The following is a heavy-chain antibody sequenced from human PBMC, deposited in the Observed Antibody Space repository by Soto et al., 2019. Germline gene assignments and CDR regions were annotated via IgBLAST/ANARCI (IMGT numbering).Heavy chain of an antibody. V-gene: IGHV3-48*02. CDR2: ISSDGTTI. J-gene: IGHJ4*02. Sequence: PGGSLRLSCAASGFPFSSYSLTWVRQAPGEGLAWVSYISSDGTTIHYAASVKGRFTDSRDNAKASLSLQMSSLRDEDSAVYYCAREDEPKPPIYDNSGYYRALNYWGQGTLVTVSS. D-gene: IGHD3-22*01. CDR3: AREDEPKPPIYDNSGYYRALNY. CDR1: GFPFSSYS.